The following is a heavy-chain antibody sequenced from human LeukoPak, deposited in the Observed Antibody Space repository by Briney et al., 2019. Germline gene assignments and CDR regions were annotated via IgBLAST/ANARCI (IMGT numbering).Heavy chain of an antibody. D-gene: IGHD3-16*02. Sequence: PSETLSLTCTVSGGSISSSSYYWGWIRQPPGKGLEWIGSIYYSGSTYYNPSLKSRVTISVDTSKNQFSLKLSSVTAADTAVYYCARGRGLLRLGELSLFSYYYGMDVWGQGTTVTVSS. CDR1: GGSISSSSYY. CDR2: IYYSGST. J-gene: IGHJ6*02. V-gene: IGHV4-39*01. CDR3: ARGRGLLRLGELSLFSYYYGMDV.